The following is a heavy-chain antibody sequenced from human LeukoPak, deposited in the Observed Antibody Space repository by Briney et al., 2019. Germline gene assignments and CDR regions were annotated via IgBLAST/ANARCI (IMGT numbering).Heavy chain of an antibody. CDR2: IKQDGTEK. D-gene: IGHD6-6*01. J-gene: IGHJ4*02. Sequence: GGSLRLSCAASGFAFNTYWMTWVRQAPDKRLEWVANIKQDGTEKYYVDSVKGRFTISRDNAKNSLYLQMNSLRAEDTAVYYCARNRVSSSSGGYFDYWGQGTQVTVSS. CDR1: GFAFNTYW. V-gene: IGHV3-7*01. CDR3: ARNRVSSSSGGYFDY.